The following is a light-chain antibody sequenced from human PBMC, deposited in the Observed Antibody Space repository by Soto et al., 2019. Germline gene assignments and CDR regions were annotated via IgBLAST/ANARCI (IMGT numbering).Light chain of an antibody. V-gene: IGKV3-20*01. CDR3: QQYGSSPFT. CDR1: QSVSNNY. J-gene: IGKJ3*01. CDR2: DAS. Sequence: EIVLTQSPGTLSLSPGERATLYCRASQSVSNNYLAWHQQKLGQAPRLLIYDASSRATGIPDRFSGSGSETDFTLTISRLEPEDFAVYYCQQYGSSPFTFGPGTKVDIK.